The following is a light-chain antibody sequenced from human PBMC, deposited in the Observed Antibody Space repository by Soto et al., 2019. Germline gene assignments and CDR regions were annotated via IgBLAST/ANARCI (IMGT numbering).Light chain of an antibody. CDR1: QGIRND. CDR3: PQYDNLPQT. V-gene: IGKV1-33*01. CDR2: DAS. Sequence: GDRVAITLRASQGIRNDLGWYQQKPGKAPKLLIYDASNLETGVPSRFSGSGSGTDFTFTISSLQPEDIATYYCPQYDNLPQTSGHGTKADIK. J-gene: IGKJ1*01.